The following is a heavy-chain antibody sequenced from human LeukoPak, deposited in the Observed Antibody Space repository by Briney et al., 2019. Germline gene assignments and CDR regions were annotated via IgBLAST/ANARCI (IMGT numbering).Heavy chain of an antibody. CDR3: ARAGGCSSTSCYAAPFDP. CDR1: GGSISSGDYY. D-gene: IGHD2-2*01. CDR2: IYYSGST. V-gene: IGHV4-30-4*01. J-gene: IGHJ5*02. Sequence: SQTLSLTCTVSGGSISSGDYYWSWIHQPPGKGLEWIGYIYYSGSTYYNPSLKSRVTISVDTSKNQFSLKLSSVTAADTAVYYCARAGGCSSTSCYAAPFDPWGQGTLVTVSS.